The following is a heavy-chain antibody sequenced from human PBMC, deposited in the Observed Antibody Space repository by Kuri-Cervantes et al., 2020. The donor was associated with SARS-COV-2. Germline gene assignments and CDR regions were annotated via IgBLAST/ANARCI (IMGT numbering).Heavy chain of an antibody. V-gene: IGHV4-34*12. CDR1: GGSFSVYY. CDR3: AREFMVAAAILDY. D-gene: IGHD2-21*02. CDR2: IIHSGST. J-gene: IGHJ4*02. Sequence: GSLRPSCAVYGGSFSVYYWGGIREPPGKGLEWIGEIIHSGSTNYNPSLKGRVTISVDTSKNQFSLKLSSVTAADTAVYYCAREFMVAAAILDYWGQGTLVTVSS.